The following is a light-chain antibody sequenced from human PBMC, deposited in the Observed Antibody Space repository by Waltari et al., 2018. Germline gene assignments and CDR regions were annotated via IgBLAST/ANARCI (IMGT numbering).Light chain of an antibody. J-gene: IGLJ2*01. V-gene: IGLV10-54*04. CDR3: SAWDSSLSAWV. Sequence: QAGLTQPPSVSKGLRQTATLTCTGNSNNIGNQGAAWLQQHQVHPPKLLSYRNNNRPAGISAKFSASRSGNTASLTITGLQPGDESDYYCSAWDSSLSAWVFGGGTRLTVL. CDR1: SNNIGNQG. CDR2: RNN.